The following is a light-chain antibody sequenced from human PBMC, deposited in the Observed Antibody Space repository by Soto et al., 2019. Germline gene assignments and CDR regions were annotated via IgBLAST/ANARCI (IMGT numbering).Light chain of an antibody. CDR2: GAS. J-gene: IGKJ5*01. CDR1: QSVSSSS. CDR3: QQYNNWPLT. Sequence: PGERATLSYRASQSVSSSSLAWYQQKRGQAPRLLIHGASSRATGIPDRFSGSGSGTDFTLTISRLEPEDVAVYWCQQYNNWPLTFGPGTRLEI. V-gene: IGKV3D-20*02.